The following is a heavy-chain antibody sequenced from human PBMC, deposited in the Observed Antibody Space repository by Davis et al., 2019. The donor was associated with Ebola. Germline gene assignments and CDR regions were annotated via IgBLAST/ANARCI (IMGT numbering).Heavy chain of an antibody. J-gene: IGHJ3*02. V-gene: IGHV4-59*11. CDR3: ARDRSDSSALEI. CDR2: IRYSGST. CDR1: GDSITSHY. D-gene: IGHD3-22*01. Sequence: PSETLSLTCTVSGDSITSHYWSWIRQPPGQGLEWIGYIRYSGSTTYNPSLKSRVTISVDTTKTHFSLNLNSVTAADTAVYYCARDRSDSSALEIWGQGTMVTVSS.